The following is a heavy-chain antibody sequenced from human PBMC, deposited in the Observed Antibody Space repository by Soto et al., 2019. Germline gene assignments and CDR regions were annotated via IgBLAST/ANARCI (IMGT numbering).Heavy chain of an antibody. J-gene: IGHJ4*02. CDR2: IYYSGST. CDR1: GGSISSSSYY. CDR3: ARLPRGTMLVVVR. V-gene: IGHV4-39*01. Sequence: ASETLSLACTVSGGSISSSSYYWGWIRQPPGKGLEWIGSIYYSGSTYYNPSLKSRVTISVDTSKNQFSLKLSSVTAADTAVYYCARLPRGTMLVVVRWGQGTLVTVSS. D-gene: IGHD3-22*01.